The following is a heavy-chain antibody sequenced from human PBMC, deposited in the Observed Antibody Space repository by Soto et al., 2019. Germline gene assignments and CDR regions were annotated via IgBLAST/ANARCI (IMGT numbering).Heavy chain of an antibody. V-gene: IGHV2-5*02. D-gene: IGHD1-20*01. CDR1: GFSLTSSGVG. Sequence: QITLKESGPTLLEPTQTLTLTCSFSGFSLTSSGVGVGWLRQAQGKSLECRGIIYWDGDRRYNPSLRQRLTITKDTSKNQVVLTMTYMEPVDTATYYCEHRVPYNSYWDVGWFDTWGQGTLVTVS. CDR2: IYWDGDR. CDR3: EHRVPYNSYWDVGWFDT. J-gene: IGHJ5*02.